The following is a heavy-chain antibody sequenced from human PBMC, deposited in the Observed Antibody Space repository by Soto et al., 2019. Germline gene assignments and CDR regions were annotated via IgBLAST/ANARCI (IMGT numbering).Heavy chain of an antibody. CDR3: ARVVTMGAVPTLGFDY. CDR1: GFTFSAYW. V-gene: IGHV3-7*01. CDR2: IKQDGSDK. J-gene: IGHJ4*02. D-gene: IGHD1-26*01. Sequence: GGSLRLSCAASGFTFSAYWMGWVRQAPGKGLEWVANIKQDGSDKYYVDSVKGRFTISKDNARNSLYLRMDSLRAEDTAVYYCARVVTMGAVPTLGFDYWGQGTLVTVSS.